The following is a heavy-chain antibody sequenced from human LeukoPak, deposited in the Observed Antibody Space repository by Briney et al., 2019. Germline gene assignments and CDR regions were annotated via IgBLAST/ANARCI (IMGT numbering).Heavy chain of an antibody. CDR1: GFTFSSYW. CDR2: ISTDSGNM. Sequence: PGGSLRLSCAASGFTFSSYWMSWVRQAPGKGLEWVSAISTDSGNMYYADSVKGRFTISRDNAKNSLYLQMNSLRVEDTAVYYCARRAPSHDFDDWGQGTLVTVSS. V-gene: IGHV3-21*06. J-gene: IGHJ4*02. CDR3: ARRAPSHDFDD.